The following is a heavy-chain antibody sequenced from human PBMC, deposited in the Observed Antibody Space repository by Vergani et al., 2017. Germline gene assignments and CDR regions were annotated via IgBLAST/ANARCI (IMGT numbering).Heavy chain of an antibody. CDR3: AKEMGNVVVVAATPYFQH. J-gene: IGHJ1*01. Sequence: EVQLLESGGGLVQPGGSLRLSCAASGFTFSSYAMSWVRQAPGKGLEWVSAIRGSGCSTYYADSVKGRFTISRYNSKNTLYLQMNSLRAEDTAVYYCAKEMGNVVVVAATPYFQHWGQGTLVTVSS. V-gene: IGHV3-23*01. CDR1: GFTFSSYA. D-gene: IGHD2-15*01. CDR2: IRGSGCST.